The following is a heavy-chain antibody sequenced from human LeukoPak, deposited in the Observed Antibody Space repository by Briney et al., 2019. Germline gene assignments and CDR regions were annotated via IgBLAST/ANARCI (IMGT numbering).Heavy chain of an antibody. Sequence: GGSLRLSCAASGFMFSSYWMNWVRQAPGKGLEWVAKINQDGSEKYYVDSVKGRFTISRDNAKNSPYLQMNSLRAEDTAVYYCAKDRDGNVDYWGQGTLVTVSS. CDR1: GFMFSSYW. V-gene: IGHV3-7*01. J-gene: IGHJ4*02. CDR3: AKDRDGNVDY. D-gene: IGHD2-8*01. CDR2: INQDGSEK.